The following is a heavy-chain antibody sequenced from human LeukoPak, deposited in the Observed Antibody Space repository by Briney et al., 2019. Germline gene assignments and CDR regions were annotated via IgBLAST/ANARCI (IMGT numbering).Heavy chain of an antibody. CDR3: ARDGDQSSGWPDHFDY. J-gene: IGHJ4*02. Sequence: SETLSLTCTVSGDSISGYYWTWIRLPPGKGLEWIGYMYYSGSTNYNPSLKGRVTMSVDTPKNQFSLKLSSVTAADTAVYYCARDGDQSSGWPDHFDYWGQGTLVTVSS. D-gene: IGHD6-19*01. CDR2: MYYSGST. V-gene: IGHV4-59*01. CDR1: GDSISGYY.